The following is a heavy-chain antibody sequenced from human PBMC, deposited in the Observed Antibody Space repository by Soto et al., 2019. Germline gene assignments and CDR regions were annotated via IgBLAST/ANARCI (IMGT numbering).Heavy chain of an antibody. Sequence: EVQLVESGGGLVKPGGSLRLSCAASGFTFSSYSMNWVRQAPGKGLEWVSSISSSNSYIYYADSVKGRFTISRDNAKNSLYLQMNSLRAEDTAVYYCARWVSGSYRDLDYWGQGTLVTVSS. D-gene: IGHD1-26*01. J-gene: IGHJ4*02. CDR1: GFTFSSYS. V-gene: IGHV3-21*01. CDR2: ISSSNSYI. CDR3: ARWVSGSYRDLDY.